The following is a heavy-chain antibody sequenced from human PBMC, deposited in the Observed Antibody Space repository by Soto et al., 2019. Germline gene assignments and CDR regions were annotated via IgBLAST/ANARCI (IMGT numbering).Heavy chain of an antibody. V-gene: IGHV3-23*01. D-gene: IGHD6-19*01. CDR2: ISGSGGST. CDR1: GFTFSSYA. CDR3: AKSEHSSGWLRDNWFDP. Sequence: HPGGSLRLSCAASGFTFSSYAMSWVRQAPGKGLEWVSAISGSGGSTYYADSVKGRFTISRDNSKNTLYLQMNSLRAEDTAVYYCAKSEHSSGWLRDNWFDPWGQGTLVTVSS. J-gene: IGHJ5*02.